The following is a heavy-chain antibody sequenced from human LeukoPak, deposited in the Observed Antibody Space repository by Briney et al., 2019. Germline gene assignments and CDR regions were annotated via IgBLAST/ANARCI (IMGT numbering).Heavy chain of an antibody. Sequence: SETLSLTCTVSGGSISSSSYYWSWIRQPPGKGLEWIGYIYYSGSTNYNPSLKSRVTISVDTSKNQFSLKLSSVTAADTAVYYCAREYDSSGYYYYRWFDPWGQGTLVTVSS. CDR2: IYYSGST. J-gene: IGHJ5*02. V-gene: IGHV4-61*01. CDR3: AREYDSSGYYYYRWFDP. CDR1: GGSISSSSYY. D-gene: IGHD3-22*01.